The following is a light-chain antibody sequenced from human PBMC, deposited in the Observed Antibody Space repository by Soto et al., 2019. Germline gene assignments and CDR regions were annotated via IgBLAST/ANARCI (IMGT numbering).Light chain of an antibody. J-gene: IGKJ5*01. CDR3: QQYIKWPIT. Sequence: ELMVAQAPSTPSVSSVERTTLSCRASQSVSSNLAWYQQKPGQAPRLLIYDASTRATGIPARFSGSGSGTEFTLTVSSLQSEDFAVYYCQQYIKWPITFGQGTRLEIK. CDR2: DAS. CDR1: QSVSSN. V-gene: IGKV3-15*01.